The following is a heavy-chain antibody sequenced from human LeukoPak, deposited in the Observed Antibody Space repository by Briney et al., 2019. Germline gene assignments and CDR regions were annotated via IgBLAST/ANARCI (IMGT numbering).Heavy chain of an antibody. CDR2: IIPIFGTA. J-gene: IGHJ4*02. CDR3: ARGEILEWLYYY. CDR1: GGTFSSYA. D-gene: IGHD3-3*01. Sequence: ASVKVSCKASGGTFSSYAISWVRQAPGQGLEWMGGIIPIFGTANYAQKFQGRVTITADESTSTAYMELSSLRSEHTAVYYCARGEILEWLYYYWGQGTLVTVSS. V-gene: IGHV1-69*13.